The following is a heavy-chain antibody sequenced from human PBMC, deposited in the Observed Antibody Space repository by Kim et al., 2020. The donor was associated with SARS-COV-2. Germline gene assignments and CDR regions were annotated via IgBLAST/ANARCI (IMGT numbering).Heavy chain of an antibody. J-gene: IGHJ5*02. CDR3: ARGFDP. CDR2: CRGSP. V-gene: IGHV4-59*08. Sequence: CRGSPHSDPNLKSRIPISVDTSKNQCSLMLSSVTAADTAMYYCARGFDPWGQGTLVTVSS.